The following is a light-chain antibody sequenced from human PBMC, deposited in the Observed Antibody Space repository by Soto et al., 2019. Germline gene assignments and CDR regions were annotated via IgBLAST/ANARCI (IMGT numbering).Light chain of an antibody. CDR3: QQYANSPIT. J-gene: IGKJ5*01. Sequence: ELVLTQSPGTLSLSPGESATLSCRASQPVSSNFLAWYQQIPGQAPRLLIYGVSSRASGIPDRFFGSGSGTDFTLTINRLEPEDFAVYYCQQYANSPITFGQGTRLEIK. CDR2: GVS. CDR1: QPVSSNF. V-gene: IGKV3-20*01.